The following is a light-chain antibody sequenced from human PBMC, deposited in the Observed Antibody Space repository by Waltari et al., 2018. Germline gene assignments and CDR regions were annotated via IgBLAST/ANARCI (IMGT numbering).Light chain of an antibody. CDR3: QQYYDIPVT. Sequence: DIVMTQSPDSLPVSLGERATLNCKSSQSVLYNTDNKNYLAWYQQKPGQSPKLLIYWASTRESGVPGRFSGSGSGTDFTLTISGLQADDAAIYFCQQYYDIPVTFGQGTRLEIK. CDR1: QSVLYNTDNKNY. CDR2: WAS. V-gene: IGKV4-1*01. J-gene: IGKJ2*01.